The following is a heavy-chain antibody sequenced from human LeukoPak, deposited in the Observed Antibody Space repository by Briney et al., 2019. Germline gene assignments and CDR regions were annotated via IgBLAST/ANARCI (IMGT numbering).Heavy chain of an antibody. V-gene: IGHV1-24*01. Sequence: ASVKVSCKASGGTFSSYTISWVRQAPGKGLEWMGGFDPEDGETIYAQKFQGRVTMTEDTSTDTAYMELSSLRSEDTAVYYCATLHRRQGWFDPWGQGTLVTVSS. CDR3: ATLHRRQGWFDP. CDR1: GGTFSSYT. J-gene: IGHJ5*02. CDR2: FDPEDGET.